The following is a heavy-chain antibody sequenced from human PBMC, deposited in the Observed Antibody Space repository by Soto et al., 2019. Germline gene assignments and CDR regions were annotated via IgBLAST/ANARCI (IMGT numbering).Heavy chain of an antibody. V-gene: IGHV4-31*03. CDR3: ARRDIYYDNFGYSLFDY. CDR1: GGSISNGSYY. J-gene: IGHJ4*02. Sequence: PSETLSLTCTVSGGSISNGSYYWTWIRHHPGKGLEWIGYIYSTGSTFYNPSLKGRITISVDTSKNQFSLRLSSVIAADTAIYYCARRDIYYDNFGYSLFDYWGQGTLVTVSS. CDR2: IYSTGST. D-gene: IGHD3-22*01.